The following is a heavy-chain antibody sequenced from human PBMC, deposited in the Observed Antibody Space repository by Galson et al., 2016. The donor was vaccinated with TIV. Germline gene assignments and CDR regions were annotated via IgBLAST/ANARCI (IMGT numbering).Heavy chain of an antibody. J-gene: IGHJ4*02. D-gene: IGHD3-22*01. CDR2: IDWDDDK. CDR3: ARISGYYDSSGHYIPRSFDY. V-gene: IGHV2-70*11. Sequence: ALVKPTQTLTLTCTFSGFSLNTDGMCVNWIRQPPGKALEWLARIDWDDDKSYTSSLKTRLTISKDTSKNQLVLTMTNMDPVDTATYYCARISGYYDSSGHYIPRSFDYWGQGTLVTVSS. CDR1: GFSLNTDGMC.